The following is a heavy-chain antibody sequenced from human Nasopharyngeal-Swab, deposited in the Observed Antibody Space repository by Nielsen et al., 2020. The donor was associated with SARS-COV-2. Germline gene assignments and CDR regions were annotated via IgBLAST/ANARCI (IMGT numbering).Heavy chain of an antibody. Sequence: ASVKVSCKASGYTFTSYGISWVRQAPGQGLEWMGWISDYNGNTNYAQKLQGRVTMTTDTSTSTAYMELRSLRSDDTAVYYCARDRRTTYYYYGMDVWGQGTTVTVSS. V-gene: IGHV1-18*01. J-gene: IGHJ6*02. CDR1: GYTFTSYG. CDR2: ISDYNGNT. CDR3: ARDRRTTYYYYGMDV. D-gene: IGHD1-7*01.